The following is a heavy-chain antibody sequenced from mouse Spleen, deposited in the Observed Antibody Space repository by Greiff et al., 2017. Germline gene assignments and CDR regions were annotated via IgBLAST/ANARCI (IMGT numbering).Heavy chain of an antibody. J-gene: IGHJ1*01. CDR1: GYTFTDYY. V-gene: IGHV1-26*01. CDR2: INPNNGGT. Sequence: VQLQQSGPELVKPGASVKISCKASGYTFTDYYMNWVKQSHGKSLEWIGDINPNNGGTSYNQKFKGKATLTVDKSSSTAYMELRSLTSEDSAVYYCARRVPGYFDVWGAGTTVTVSS. CDR3: ARRVPGYFDV.